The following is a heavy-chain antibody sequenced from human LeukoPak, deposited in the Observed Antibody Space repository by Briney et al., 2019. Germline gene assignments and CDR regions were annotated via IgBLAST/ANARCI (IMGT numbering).Heavy chain of an antibody. CDR3: ATRPSGDYPYFDF. D-gene: IGHD4-17*01. V-gene: IGHV3-53*01. CDR2: IFGDGRT. CDR1: GFTVSSKY. Sequence: GGSLRLSCAASGFTVSSKYMSWVRQAPGMGLGWISVIFGDGRTHYADSMKGRFTISRDNSKNTLYLQMSSLRAEDTAVYYCATRPSGDYPYFDFWGQGTLVTVSS. J-gene: IGHJ4*02.